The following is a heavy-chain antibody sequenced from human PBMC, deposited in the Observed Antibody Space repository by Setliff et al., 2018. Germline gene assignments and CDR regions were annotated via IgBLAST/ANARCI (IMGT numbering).Heavy chain of an antibody. CDR1: GFTFDDYG. J-gene: IGHJ1*01. CDR2: INWSGAGT. D-gene: IGHD6-13*01. CDR3: ARGGVAATAPNGL. Sequence: PGGSLRLSCAASGFTFDDYGMAWVRQALGKGLEWVAGINWSGAGTGYADSVKGRFTISRDNTNNSLYLQMNNLRVEDTALYYCARGGVAATAPNGLWGQGTLVTVSS. V-gene: IGHV3-20*04.